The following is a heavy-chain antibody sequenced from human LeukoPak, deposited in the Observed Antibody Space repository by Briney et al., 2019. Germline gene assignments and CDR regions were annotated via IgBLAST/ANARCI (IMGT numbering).Heavy chain of an antibody. Sequence: SETLSLTCTVSGGSISSYYWSWIRQPPGKGLEWIGYIYYSGSTNYIPSLKSRVTISVDTSKNQFSLKLSSVTAADTAVYYCARAREGSGGSHNWFDPWGQGTLVTVSS. CDR1: GGSISSYY. V-gene: IGHV4-59*01. D-gene: IGHD2-15*01. J-gene: IGHJ5*02. CDR3: ARAREGSGGSHNWFDP. CDR2: IYYSGST.